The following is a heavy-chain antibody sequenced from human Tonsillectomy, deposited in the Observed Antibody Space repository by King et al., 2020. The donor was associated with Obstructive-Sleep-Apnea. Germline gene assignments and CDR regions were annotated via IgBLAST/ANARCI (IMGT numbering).Heavy chain of an antibody. D-gene: IGHD3-10*01. V-gene: IGHV3-23*04. Sequence: VQLVESGGGLVQPGGSLRLSCAASGFTFSSSAMNWVRQAPGKGLEWVSGISGSGGSTYYADSVKGRFTISRDNSKNTLYLQMNSLRAEDTAVYYCAKVYYGSGSYYFDYWGQGTLVTVSS. CDR3: AKVYYGSGSYYFDY. J-gene: IGHJ4*02. CDR1: GFTFSSSA. CDR2: ISGSGGST.